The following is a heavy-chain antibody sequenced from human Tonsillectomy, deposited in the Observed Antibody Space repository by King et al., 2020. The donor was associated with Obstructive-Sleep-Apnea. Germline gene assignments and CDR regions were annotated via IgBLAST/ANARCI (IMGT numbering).Heavy chain of an antibody. CDR1: GFTFISYA. V-gene: IGHV3-23*04. CDR3: AKERREYSSARAYYYGMDV. Sequence: VQLVQSGGGLVQPGGSLRLSCAASGFTFISYAMSWGREAPGEGLEWGSASSGSGGRTYYAASGEGRFTTSRDNSKNTLYVQMKRLRAEDTAVYYCAKERREYSSARAYYYGMDVWGQGTTVTVSS. CDR2: SSGSGGRT. D-gene: IGHD6-19*01. J-gene: IGHJ6*02.